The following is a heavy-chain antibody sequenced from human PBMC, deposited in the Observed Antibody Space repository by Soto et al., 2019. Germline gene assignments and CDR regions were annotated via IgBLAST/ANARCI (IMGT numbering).Heavy chain of an antibody. CDR3: ARGDSGRYIPEGFGYYYVMDI. Sequence: SETLSLTCVVSGGSISGDYWWTWVRQSPGKGLEWLGEIFHSGSTNSNPSLKTRVTLSVDKSKREFSLNLTSVTATDTAVYYCARGDSGRYIPEGFGYYYVMDIWGQGTTVTVSS. CDR2: IFHSGST. D-gene: IGHD1-26*01. J-gene: IGHJ6*02. CDR1: GGSISGDYW. V-gene: IGHV4-4*02.